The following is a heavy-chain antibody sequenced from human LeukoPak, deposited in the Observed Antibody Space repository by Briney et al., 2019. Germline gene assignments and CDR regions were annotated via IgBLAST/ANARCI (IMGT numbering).Heavy chain of an antibody. J-gene: IGHJ3*02. D-gene: IGHD2/OR15-2a*01. CDR2: IRYDGSNK. CDR3: PVYVDDAFDI. Sequence: GGSLRLSCAASGFTFSSYGVHWVRQAPGKGLEWVAFIRYDGSNKYYADSVKGRFTISRDNSKNTLYLQMNSLRAEDTAVYYCPVYVDDAFDIWGQGTMVTVSS. CDR1: GFTFSSYG. V-gene: IGHV3-30*02.